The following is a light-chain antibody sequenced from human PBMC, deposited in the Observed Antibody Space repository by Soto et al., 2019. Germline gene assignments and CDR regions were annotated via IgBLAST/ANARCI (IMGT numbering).Light chain of an antibody. V-gene: IGKV1-39*01. CDR1: QPIDTS. CDR2: AAS. CDR3: QQSYSSPFT. J-gene: IGKJ3*01. Sequence: DIQMTQAPSSPSASVGDRVTITCRASQPIDTSLNWYQQKPGNAPRLLIYAASSLQSGVPLRFSGSGSGTDFTLTISSLQPEEFATYDCQQSYSSPFTFGPGTTVDIK.